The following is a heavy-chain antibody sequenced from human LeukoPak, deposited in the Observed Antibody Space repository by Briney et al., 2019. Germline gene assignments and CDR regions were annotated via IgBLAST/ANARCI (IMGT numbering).Heavy chain of an antibody. Sequence: GGSLRLSRAASGFTFSSYWMSWVRQVPGKGLEWVANMKQDGSEEYYVDSVKGRFTISRDSAKNSLYLQMNSLRAEDTAVYYCARSLAAGFDIWGQGTVIIVSS. CDR3: ARSLAAGFDI. V-gene: IGHV3-7*04. J-gene: IGHJ3*02. D-gene: IGHD6-25*01. CDR2: MKQDGSEE. CDR1: GFTFSSYW.